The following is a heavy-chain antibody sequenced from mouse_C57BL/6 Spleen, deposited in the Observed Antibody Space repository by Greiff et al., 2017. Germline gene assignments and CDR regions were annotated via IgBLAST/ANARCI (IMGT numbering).Heavy chain of an antibody. Sequence: QVQLKQSGAELVKPGASVKISCKASGYAFSRYWMNWVKQRPGKGLEWIGQIYPGDGDTNYNGKFKGKATLTADKSSSTAYMQLSSLTSEDSAVYFCAREGSNFDYWGQGTTLTVSS. D-gene: IGHD1-1*01. V-gene: IGHV1-80*01. CDR1: GYAFSRYW. CDR2: IYPGDGDT. CDR3: AREGSNFDY. J-gene: IGHJ2*01.